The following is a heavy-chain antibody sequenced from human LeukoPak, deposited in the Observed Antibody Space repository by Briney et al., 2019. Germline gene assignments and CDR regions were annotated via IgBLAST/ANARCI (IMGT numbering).Heavy chain of an antibody. CDR2: ISAYNGNT. CDR3: ARDPSGSYDPYAFDI. CDR1: GYTFTSYG. J-gene: IGHJ3*02. V-gene: IGHV1-18*01. D-gene: IGHD1-26*01. Sequence: ASVKVSCKASGYTFTSYGISWVRQAPGQGLEWMGWISAYNGNTNYAQKLQGRVTMTTDTSTSTAYMELRSLRSDDTAVYYCARDPSGSYDPYAFDIWGQGTMVTVSS.